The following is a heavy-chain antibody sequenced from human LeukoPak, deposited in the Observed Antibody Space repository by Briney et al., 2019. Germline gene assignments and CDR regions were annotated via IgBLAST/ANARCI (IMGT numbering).Heavy chain of an antibody. Sequence: GGSLRLSCAASGFTFSSYWMSWVRQAPGKGLEWVANIKQDGSEKYYVDSVKGRFTISRDNAKNSLYLQMNSLRAEGTAVYYCARDRGDYYDFWSGYQKIDYWGQGTLVTVSS. D-gene: IGHD3-3*01. CDR1: GFTFSSYW. V-gene: IGHV3-7*01. J-gene: IGHJ4*02. CDR2: IKQDGSEK. CDR3: ARDRGDYYDFWSGYQKIDY.